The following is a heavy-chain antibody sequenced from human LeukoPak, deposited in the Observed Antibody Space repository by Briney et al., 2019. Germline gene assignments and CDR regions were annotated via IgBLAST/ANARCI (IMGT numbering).Heavy chain of an antibody. CDR1: GFTFSSYG. CDR2: TSGSGGST. Sequence: GGSLRLSCAASGFTFSSYGMSWVRQAPGKGLEWVSATSGSGGSTYYADSVKGRFTISRDNSKNTLYLQMNSLRAEDTAVYYCARDPKDDSSGYYYFDYWGQGTLVTVSS. V-gene: IGHV3-23*01. D-gene: IGHD3-22*01. J-gene: IGHJ4*02. CDR3: ARDPKDDSSGYYYFDY.